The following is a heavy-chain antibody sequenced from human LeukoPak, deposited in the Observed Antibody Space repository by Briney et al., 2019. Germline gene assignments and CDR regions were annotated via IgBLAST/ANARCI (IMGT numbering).Heavy chain of an antibody. CDR1: GDSISSYY. CDR3: ARASTIEEAFDI. Sequence: SETLSLTCTVSGDSISSYYWSWIRQPPGKGLEWIGYIYYSGSTNYNPSLKSRVTISVDTSKNQFSLKLSSVTAADTAVYYCARASTIEEAFDIWGEGTMVTVSA. J-gene: IGHJ3*02. CDR2: IYYSGST. V-gene: IGHV4-59*01.